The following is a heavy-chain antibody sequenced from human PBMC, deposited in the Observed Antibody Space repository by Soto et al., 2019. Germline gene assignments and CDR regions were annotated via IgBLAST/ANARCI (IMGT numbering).Heavy chain of an antibody. Sequence: QVSLKESGPVLVKSTETLTLTCAISGFSLSSGRMGVSWIRQPPGKALEWLGHIFSTDEKSYRPSLESRLTISTDASKSQVVLTLTNMEPVDTGTYFCARIQTSAGAFTWFDPWGQGTRVTVSS. D-gene: IGHD6-19*01. J-gene: IGHJ5*02. CDR2: IFSTDEK. V-gene: IGHV2-26*03. CDR3: ARIQTSAGAFTWFDP. CDR1: GFSLSSGRMG.